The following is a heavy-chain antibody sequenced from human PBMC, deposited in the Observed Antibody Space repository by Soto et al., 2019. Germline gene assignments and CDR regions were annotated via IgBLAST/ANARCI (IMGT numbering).Heavy chain of an antibody. J-gene: IGHJ6*02. Sequence: SETLSLTCDVSGDTISTGGYTWAWIRQPPGKALEWIGHTYYSGTTYYNPSLKSRLTISVDTSKNQFSLKLSSVTAADTAVYYCARGQGYYYGSGSYYYYYGMDVWGQGTTGTVSS. CDR2: TYYSGTT. CDR3: ARGQGYYYGSGSYYYYYGMDV. D-gene: IGHD3-10*01. CDR1: GDTISTGGYT. V-gene: IGHV4-30-2*01.